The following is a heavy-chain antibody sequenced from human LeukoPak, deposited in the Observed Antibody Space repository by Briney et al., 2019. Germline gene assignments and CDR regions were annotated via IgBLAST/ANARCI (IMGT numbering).Heavy chain of an antibody. D-gene: IGHD3-10*01. CDR1: GYTLTELS. CDR2: FDPEDGET. CDR3: ATSMVRGVISYFDY. V-gene: IGHV1-24*01. Sequence: ASVTVSCKVSGYTLTELSMHWVRQAPGKGLEWMGGFDPEDGETIYAQKFQGRVNMTEDTSTDTAYMELSSLRSEDTAVYYCATSMVRGVISYFDYWGQGTVVTVSS. J-gene: IGHJ4*02.